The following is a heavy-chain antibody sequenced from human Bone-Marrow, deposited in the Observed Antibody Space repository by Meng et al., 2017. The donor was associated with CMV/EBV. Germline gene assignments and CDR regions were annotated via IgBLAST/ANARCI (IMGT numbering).Heavy chain of an antibody. J-gene: IGHJ6*02. CDR3: AREALVAAGITSYGMDV. V-gene: IGHV3-30*02. D-gene: IGHD2-15*01. CDR1: GFTFSSYG. CDR2: IRYDGSNK. Sequence: GESLKISCAASGFTFSSYGMHWVRQAPGKGLEWVAFIRYDGSNKYYADSVKGRFIISRDNSRNTVYLQMNILRAEDTAVYYCAREALVAAGITSYGMDVWGQGPTVTVYS.